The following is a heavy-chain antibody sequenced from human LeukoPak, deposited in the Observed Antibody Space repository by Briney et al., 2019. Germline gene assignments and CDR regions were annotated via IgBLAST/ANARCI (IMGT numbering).Heavy chain of an antibody. J-gene: IGHJ4*02. CDR3: ARAYSYGRTLADY. Sequence: ASVKVSCKASGYTFTGYYMHWVRQAPGQGLEWMGWINPNSGGTNYAQKFQGWVTMTRDTSISTAYMELSRLRSGDTAVYYCARAYSYGRTLADYWGQGTLVTVSS. CDR1: GYTFTGYY. CDR2: INPNSGGT. D-gene: IGHD5-18*01. V-gene: IGHV1-2*04.